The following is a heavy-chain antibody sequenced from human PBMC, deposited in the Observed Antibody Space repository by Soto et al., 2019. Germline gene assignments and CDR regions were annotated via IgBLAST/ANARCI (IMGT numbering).Heavy chain of an antibody. D-gene: IGHD2-15*01. CDR1: GFNFNSYT. CDR3: ARDCSGGSCYPRIDV. Sequence: PGWSLRLSCAASGFNFNSYTINWVRQAPGKRLEWLSSISSSGYIFSTDSVRVRFTIARDKDKNAVYLQKNSLRAEDTAFYFCARDCSGGSCYPRIDVWGQGTPVTVSS. CDR2: ISSSGYI. V-gene: IGHV3-21*01. J-gene: IGHJ6*02.